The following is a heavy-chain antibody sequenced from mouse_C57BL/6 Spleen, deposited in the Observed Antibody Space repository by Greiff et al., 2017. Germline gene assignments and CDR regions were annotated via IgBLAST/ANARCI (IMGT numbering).Heavy chain of an antibody. CDR3: ATMVTALFDY. CDR1: GYSITSGYY. CDR2: ISYDGSN. V-gene: IGHV3-6*01. Sequence: EVKLMESGPGLVKPSQSLSLTCSVTGYSITSGYYWNWIRQFPGNKLEWMGYISYDGSNNYNPSLKNRISITRDTSKNQFFLKLNSVTTEDTATYYCATMVTALFDYWGQGTTLTVSS. J-gene: IGHJ2*01. D-gene: IGHD2-2*01.